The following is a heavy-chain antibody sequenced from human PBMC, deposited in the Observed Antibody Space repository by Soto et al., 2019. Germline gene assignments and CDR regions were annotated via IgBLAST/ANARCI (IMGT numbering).Heavy chain of an antibody. CDR2: ISAYNGNT. J-gene: IGHJ6*02. CDR1: GYTFTSYG. Sequence: ASVKVSCKASGYTFTSYGISWVRQAPGQGLEWMGWISAYNGNTNYAQKLQGKVIMTTDTPTRTAYMELRSLRSDGTAVYYCARDRGSWPTYGMDVWGQGTTVTVSS. V-gene: IGHV1-18*01. D-gene: IGHD6-13*01. CDR3: ARDRGSWPTYGMDV.